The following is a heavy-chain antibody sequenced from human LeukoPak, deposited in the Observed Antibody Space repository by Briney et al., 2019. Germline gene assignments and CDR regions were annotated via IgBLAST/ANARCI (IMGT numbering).Heavy chain of an antibody. Sequence: GGSLRLSCAASGFVFSTYAMHWVRQAPGKGLEWLAVISFDGNTKYYADSAKGRFTISRDNSRNTLYVQISSLRVEDTAVYYCARAMVRGVPFDYWGQGTLVTVSS. J-gene: IGHJ4*02. V-gene: IGHV3-30-3*01. CDR2: ISFDGNTK. CDR1: GFVFSTYA. D-gene: IGHD3-10*01. CDR3: ARAMVRGVPFDY.